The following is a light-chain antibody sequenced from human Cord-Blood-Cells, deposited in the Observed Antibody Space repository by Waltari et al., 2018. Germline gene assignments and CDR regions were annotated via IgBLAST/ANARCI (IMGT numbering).Light chain of an antibody. J-gene: IGKJ2*01. CDR1: QSISSW. CDR2: DAS. V-gene: IGKV1-5*01. Sequence: DIQMTQSPSTLSPSVGDRVTITCRASQSISSWLAWYQQKPGKAPNLLFDDASSLESGVPSRFSGSGSGTEFTLTISSLQPDDFATYYCQQYNSYSYTFGQGTKLEIK. CDR3: QQYNSYSYT.